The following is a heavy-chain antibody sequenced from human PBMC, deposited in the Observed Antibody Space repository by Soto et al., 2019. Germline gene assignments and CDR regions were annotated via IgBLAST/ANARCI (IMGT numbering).Heavy chain of an antibody. J-gene: IGHJ3*01. V-gene: IGHV3-74*01. CDR3: ARGDKGAFDL. Sequence: EVQLVESEGGLVQPGGSLRLSCAASGFTFSYYCMHWVRQAPGQGLVWVSRIHSDGSSTTYADSVKGRFTISRDNAKNALYLQMNSLRAEDTAVYYCARGDKGAFDLWGQGTMVTVSS. D-gene: IGHD2-21*02. CDR1: GFTFSYYC. CDR2: IHSDGSST.